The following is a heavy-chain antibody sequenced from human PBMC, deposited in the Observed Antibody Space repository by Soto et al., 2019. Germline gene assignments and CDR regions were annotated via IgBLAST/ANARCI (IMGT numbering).Heavy chain of an antibody. CDR1: GYTFTSYA. J-gene: IGHJ4*02. CDR2: INPNSGGT. Sequence: GASVKVSCKASGYTFTSYAMHWVRQAPGQRLEWMGWINPNSGGTNYAQKFQGWVTMTRDTSISTAYMELSRLRSDDTAVYYCAREGYCSGGSCYYFDYWGQGTLVTVSS. CDR3: AREGYCSGGSCYYFDY. D-gene: IGHD2-15*01. V-gene: IGHV1-2*04.